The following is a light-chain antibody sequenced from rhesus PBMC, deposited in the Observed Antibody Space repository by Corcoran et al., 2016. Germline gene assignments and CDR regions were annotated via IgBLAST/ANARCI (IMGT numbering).Light chain of an antibody. V-gene: IGKV1-74*01. CDR2: AAS. Sequence: DIQMTQSPSSLSASVRDRVTITCRASENVNNYLHWYQQKPGKAPKLLIYAASTLQSGVPSRFSGSGSGTDYTFTISSLQPEDVATYYCQHSYGTPFTFGPGTKLDIK. J-gene: IGKJ3*01. CDR3: QHSYGTPFT. CDR1: ENVNNY.